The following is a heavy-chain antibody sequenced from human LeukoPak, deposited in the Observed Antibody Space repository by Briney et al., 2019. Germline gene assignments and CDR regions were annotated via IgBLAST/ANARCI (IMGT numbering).Heavy chain of an antibody. Sequence: SETLSLTCTVSGGSISSHYWSWIRQPPGKGLEWTGYIYYSGSTNYNPSLKSRVTISVDTSKNQFSLKLSSVTAADTAVYYCARDKGCSSTSCYNWFDPWGQGTLVTVSS. J-gene: IGHJ5*02. CDR1: GGSISSHY. CDR2: IYYSGST. CDR3: ARDKGCSSTSCYNWFDP. D-gene: IGHD2-2*01. V-gene: IGHV4-59*11.